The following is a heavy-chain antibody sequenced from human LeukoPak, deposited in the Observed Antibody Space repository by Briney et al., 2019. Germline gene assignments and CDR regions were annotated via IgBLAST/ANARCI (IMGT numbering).Heavy chain of an antibody. Sequence: PGGSLRLSCAASGFTFSSYEMNWVRQAPGKGLEWVSAISGSGGSTYYADSVKGRFTISRDNSKNTLYLQMNSLRAEDTAVYYCAKGPRRAGDEEYYFDYWSQGTLVTVSS. D-gene: IGHD2-21*02. CDR3: AKGPRRAGDEEYYFDY. CDR2: ISGSGGST. V-gene: IGHV3-23*01. CDR1: GFTFSSYE. J-gene: IGHJ4*02.